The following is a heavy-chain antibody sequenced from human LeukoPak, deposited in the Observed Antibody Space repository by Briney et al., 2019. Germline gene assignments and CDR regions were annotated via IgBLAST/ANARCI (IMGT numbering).Heavy chain of an antibody. CDR1: GGTFSSYA. CDR2: IIPIFGTA. Sequence: SVKVSCKASGGTFSSYAISWVRQAPGQGLEWMGGIIPIFGTANYAQKFQGRVTITTDESTSTAYMELSSLRSEDTAVYYCARSLRFLEWSQGDYRGQGTLVTVSS. CDR3: ARSLRFLEWSQGDY. V-gene: IGHV1-69*05. J-gene: IGHJ4*02. D-gene: IGHD3-3*01.